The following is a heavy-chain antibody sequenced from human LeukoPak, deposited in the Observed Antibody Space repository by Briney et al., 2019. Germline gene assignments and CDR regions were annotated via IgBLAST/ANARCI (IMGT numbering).Heavy chain of an antibody. J-gene: IGHJ6*03. CDR3: ARGKWLVRANYYYMDV. Sequence: GGSLGLSCAASGFTFSSYAMHWVRQAPGKGLEWVAVISYDGSNKYYADSVKGRFTISRDNSKNTLYLQMNSLRAEDTAVYYCARGKWLVRANYYYMDVWGKGTTVTVSS. CDR1: GFTFSSYA. D-gene: IGHD6-19*01. CDR2: ISYDGSNK. V-gene: IGHV3-30*04.